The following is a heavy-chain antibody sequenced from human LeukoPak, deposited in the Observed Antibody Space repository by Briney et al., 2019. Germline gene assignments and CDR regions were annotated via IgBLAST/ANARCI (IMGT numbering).Heavy chain of an antibody. J-gene: IGHJ4*02. CDR2: ISGSGGSI. V-gene: IGHV3-23*01. Sequence: GGSLRLFCAASGFIFSSYAMSWARHAPGKGLEWVSAISGSGGSIYYADSVKGRFTISRDNSKNTLYLQMNSLRAEDAAVYYWARASGGVLRYFDWLLPFDYWGQGTLVTVSS. CDR3: ARASGGVLRYFDWLLPFDY. CDR1: GFIFSSYA. D-gene: IGHD3-9*01.